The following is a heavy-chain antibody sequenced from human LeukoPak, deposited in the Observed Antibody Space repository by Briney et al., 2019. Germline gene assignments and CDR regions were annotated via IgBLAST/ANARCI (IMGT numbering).Heavy chain of an antibody. J-gene: IGHJ6*02. V-gene: IGHV3-30*18. CDR2: ISYDGSNK. Sequence: PGGSLRLSCAASGFTFSSYGMHWVRQAPGKGLEWVAVISYDGSNKYYADSVKGRFTISRDNSKNTLYLQMNSLRAEDTAVYYCAKKASLYYYYGMDVWGQGTTVTVSS. CDR1: GFTFSSYG. CDR3: AKKASLYYYYGMDV.